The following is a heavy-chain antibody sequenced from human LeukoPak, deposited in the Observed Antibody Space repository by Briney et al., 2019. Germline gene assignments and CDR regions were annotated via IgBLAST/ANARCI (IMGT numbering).Heavy chain of an antibody. D-gene: IGHD3-22*01. CDR2: INWNGGGT. CDR1: GFTFDDYG. Sequence: GGSLRLSCAASGFTFDDYGMSWVRQAPGKGLEWVSGINWNGGGTGYADSVKGRFTISRDNAKSSLYLQMNSLRAEDTAVYYCAKVVVVITGGYYFDYWGQGTLVTVSS. V-gene: IGHV3-20*04. J-gene: IGHJ4*02. CDR3: AKVVVVITGGYYFDY.